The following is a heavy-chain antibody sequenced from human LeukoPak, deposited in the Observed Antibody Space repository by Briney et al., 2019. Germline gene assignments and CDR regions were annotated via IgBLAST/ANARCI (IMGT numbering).Heavy chain of an antibody. J-gene: IGHJ4*02. CDR2: ISSSSSYI. CDR1: GFTFSSYS. V-gene: IGHV3-21*01. D-gene: IGHD5-24*01. CDR3: ARDRVEMAPIIFGY. Sequence: SGGSLRLSCAASGFTFSSYSMNWVRQAPGKGLEWVSSISSSSSYIYYADSVKGRFTISRDNAKNSLYLQMNSLRAEDTAVYYRARDRVEMAPIIFGYWGQGTLVTVSS.